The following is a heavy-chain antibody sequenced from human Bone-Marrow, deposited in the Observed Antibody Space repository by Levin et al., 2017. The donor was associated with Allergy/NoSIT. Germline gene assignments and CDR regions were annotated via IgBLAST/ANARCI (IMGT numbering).Heavy chain of an antibody. V-gene: IGHV4-59*01. J-gene: IGHJ6*03. D-gene: IGHD2-15*01. Sequence: SEILSLTFFFSFFFLLFSSLSWIRQTPGKGLEWLGYLSSSGRSNYNPSLKSRVTLSLASSKNQFSLKLTSVTAADTGLYYCARDLVLAATPYYYYYMDVWGKGTTVTGSS. CDR1: FFFLLFSS. CDR2: LSSSGRS. CDR3: ARDLVLAATPYYYYYMDV.